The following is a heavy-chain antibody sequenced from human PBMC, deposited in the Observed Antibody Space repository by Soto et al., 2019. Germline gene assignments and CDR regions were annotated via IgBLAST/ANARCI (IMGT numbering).Heavy chain of an antibody. Sequence: GGSLRLSCAASGFTFSSYWMTWVRQAPGKGLEWVANIKQDGSEKYYVDSVKGRFTISRDNAKNSLYLQMNGLRADDTAVYYCAREASGWGNAFEIWGQGTMVTVSS. CDR1: GFTFSSYW. CDR3: AREASGWGNAFEI. V-gene: IGHV3-7*01. CDR2: IKQDGSEK. D-gene: IGHD6-19*01. J-gene: IGHJ3*02.